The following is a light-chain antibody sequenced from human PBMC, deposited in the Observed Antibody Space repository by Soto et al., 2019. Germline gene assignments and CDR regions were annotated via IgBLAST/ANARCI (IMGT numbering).Light chain of an antibody. CDR2: DAS. CDR3: QQLNNYPT. CDR1: QGINSA. Sequence: AIQLTQSAASLSASVGDRVTITCRASQGINSALAWYQQKPGKAPKLLISDASNLETGVPSRFSGSGSGTDFSLSISSLQPEDFATYYCQQLNNYPTFGQGTRLEIK. V-gene: IGKV1D-13*01. J-gene: IGKJ5*01.